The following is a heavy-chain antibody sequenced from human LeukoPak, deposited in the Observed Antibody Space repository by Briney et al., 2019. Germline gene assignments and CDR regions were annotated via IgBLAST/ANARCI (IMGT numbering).Heavy chain of an antibody. V-gene: IGHV4-59*12. CDR1: GGSISSYY. Sequence: SETLSLTCTVSGGSISSYYWSWIRQPPGKGLEWIGYIYYSGNTNYNPSLKSRVTISVDTSKNQFSLKLSSVTAADTAVYYCAGGGPYERTLFDYWGQGTLVTVSS. CDR2: IYYSGNT. CDR3: AGGGPYERTLFDY. J-gene: IGHJ4*02. D-gene: IGHD3-22*01.